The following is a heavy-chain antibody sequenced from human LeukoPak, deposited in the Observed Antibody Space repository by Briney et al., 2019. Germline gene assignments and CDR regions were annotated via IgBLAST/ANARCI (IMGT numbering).Heavy chain of an antibody. Sequence: ASVKVSCKASGGTFSSYAMSWVGQAPGQGVEGMGGIIAIVGKANYAQKLQGRVTITTEETTSTAYMELSSLTSEPTAVYYCASTFVGYCSGGSCYHITTSWYYFDYWGQGTLVTVSS. CDR2: IIAIVGKA. V-gene: IGHV1-69*05. D-gene: IGHD2-15*01. CDR1: GGTFSSYA. J-gene: IGHJ4*02. CDR3: ASTFVGYCSGGSCYHITTSWYYFDY.